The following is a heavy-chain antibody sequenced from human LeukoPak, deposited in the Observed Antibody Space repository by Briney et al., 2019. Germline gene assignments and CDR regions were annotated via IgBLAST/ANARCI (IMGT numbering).Heavy chain of an antibody. CDR3: ARLMFLWPPIYFDY. V-gene: IGHV3-30-3*01. J-gene: IGHJ4*02. Sequence: GRSLRLSCVASGFTFNTHAMNWVRQAPGKRPEWVAVISNDGNNKFYADSVKGRFTISRDNARNSVYLQMNSLRAEDTAVYYCARLMFLWPPIYFDYWGQGTLVTVSS. D-gene: IGHD2-8*01. CDR2: ISNDGNNK. CDR1: GFTFNTHA.